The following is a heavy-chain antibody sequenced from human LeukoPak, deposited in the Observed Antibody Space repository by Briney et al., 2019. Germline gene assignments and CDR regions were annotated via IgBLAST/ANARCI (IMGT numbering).Heavy chain of an antibody. Sequence: SETLSLTCTVSGGSISSGGYYWSWIRQHPGKGLEWIGYIYYSGSTYYNPSLKSRVTISVDTSKNQFSLKLSSVTAADTAVYYCAVTVTKGWWFDPWGQGTPVTVSS. CDR2: IYYSGST. CDR1: GGSISSGGYY. D-gene: IGHD4-11*01. CDR3: AVTVTKGWWFDP. V-gene: IGHV4-31*03. J-gene: IGHJ5*02.